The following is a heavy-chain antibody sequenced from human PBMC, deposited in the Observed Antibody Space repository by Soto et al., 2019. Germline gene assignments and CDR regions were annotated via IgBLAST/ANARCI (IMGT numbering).Heavy chain of an antibody. CDR2: IYYSGST. J-gene: IGHJ4*02. D-gene: IGHD3-22*01. CDR3: ARGYDYDSGGYLFDY. CDR1: GGSVSSNIYY. V-gene: IGHV4-31*03. Sequence: SETLSLTGSVSGGSVSSNIYYWTWIRQHPGKGPEWIGHIYYSGSTYYNPSLKSRVTISLDMSKNQFSLKLTSVSAADTAVYYCARGYDYDSGGYLFDYWGQGTLVTVSS.